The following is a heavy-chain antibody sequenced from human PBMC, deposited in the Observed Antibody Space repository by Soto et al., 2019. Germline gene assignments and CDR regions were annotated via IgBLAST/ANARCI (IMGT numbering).Heavy chain of an antibody. CDR3: VRDSARIVVVPRVDGDNWLDP. CDR2: ISGSSDNI. D-gene: IGHD2-2*01. CDR1: GFTFSDYF. V-gene: IGHV3-11*06. Sequence: QVQLVESGGGVVQPAGSLRLSCAASGFTFSDYFMSWIRQAPGKGLEWVSFISGSSDNIKYADSVKGRFTISRDNAKNSLYLQMNSLRAEDTAVYYCVRDSARIVVVPRVDGDNWLDPWGQGTLVTVSS. J-gene: IGHJ5*02.